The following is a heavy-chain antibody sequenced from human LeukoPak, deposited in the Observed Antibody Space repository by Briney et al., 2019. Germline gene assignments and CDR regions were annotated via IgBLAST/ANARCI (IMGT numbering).Heavy chain of an antibody. D-gene: IGHD3-22*01. CDR3: AKFPPQIVVVTGDAFDI. J-gene: IGHJ3*02. CDR1: GFTFSSYA. Sequence: HPGGSLRLSCAASGFTFSSYAMSWVRQAPGKGLEWVSAISGSGGSTYYADSVKGRFTISRDNSKNTLYLQMNSLRAEDTAVYYCAKFPPQIVVVTGDAFDIWGQGTMVTVSS. CDR2: ISGSGGST. V-gene: IGHV3-23*01.